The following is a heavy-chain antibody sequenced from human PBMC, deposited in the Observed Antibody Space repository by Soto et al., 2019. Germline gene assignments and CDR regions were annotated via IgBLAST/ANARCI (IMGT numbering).Heavy chain of an antibody. CDR2: IVVGSGNT. V-gene: IGHV1-58*01. J-gene: IGHJ6*02. D-gene: IGHD3-3*01. Sequence: ASVKVSCKASGFTFTSSAVQWVRQARGQRLEWIGWIVVGSGNTNYAQKFQERVTITRDMSTSTAYMELSSLRSEDTAVYYCAGKDYDFWSGLLNYYYGMDVWGQGTTVTVSS. CDR3: AGKDYDFWSGLLNYYYGMDV. CDR1: GFTFTSSA.